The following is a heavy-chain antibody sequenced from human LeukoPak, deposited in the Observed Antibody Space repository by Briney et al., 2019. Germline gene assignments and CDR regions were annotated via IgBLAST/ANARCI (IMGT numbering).Heavy chain of an antibody. CDR3: ARGAGYYDILTGYIRRYFFDY. CDR1: GGSFSGYY. Sequence: SETLSLTCAVYGGSFSGYYWSWIRQPPGKGLEWIGEINHSGSSNYNPSLKSRVTISVDTSKNQFSLKLSSVTAADTAVYYCARGAGYYDILTGYIRRYFFDYWGQGILVTVSS. CDR2: INHSGSS. D-gene: IGHD3-9*01. J-gene: IGHJ4*02. V-gene: IGHV4-34*01.